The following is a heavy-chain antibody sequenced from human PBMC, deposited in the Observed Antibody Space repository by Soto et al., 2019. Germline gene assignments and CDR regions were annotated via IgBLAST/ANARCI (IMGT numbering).Heavy chain of an antibody. D-gene: IGHD4-17*01. CDR2: ISYDGSNK. Sequence: GGSLRLSCAASGFTFSSYGMHWVRQAPGKGLEWVAVISYDGSNKYYADSVKGRFTISRDNSKNTLYLQMNSLRAEDTAVYYCAFPYGDYYFDYWGQGTLVTVSS. J-gene: IGHJ4*02. CDR1: GFTFSSYG. V-gene: IGHV3-30*03. CDR3: AFPYGDYYFDY.